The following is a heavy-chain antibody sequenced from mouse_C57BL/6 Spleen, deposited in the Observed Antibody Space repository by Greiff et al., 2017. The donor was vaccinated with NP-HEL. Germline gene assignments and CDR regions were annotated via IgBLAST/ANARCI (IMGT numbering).Heavy chain of an antibody. D-gene: IGHD2-3*01. Sequence: EVKLQESGPGLVKPSQSLSLTCSVTGYSITSGYYWNWIRQFPGNKLEWMGYISYDGSNNYNPSLKNRISITRDTSKNQFFLKLNSVTTEDTATYYCASLPYDGYWYFDVWGTGTTVTVSS. CDR2: ISYDGSN. J-gene: IGHJ1*03. CDR3: ASLPYDGYWYFDV. V-gene: IGHV3-6*01. CDR1: GYSITSGYY.